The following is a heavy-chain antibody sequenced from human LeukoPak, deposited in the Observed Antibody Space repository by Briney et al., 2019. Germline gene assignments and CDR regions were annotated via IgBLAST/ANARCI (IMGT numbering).Heavy chain of an antibody. J-gene: IGHJ4*02. Sequence: PGGSLRLSCAASGFTLSNYGMHWVRQAPGKGLEWVAVKSYDGNSEYYADSVKGRFTVSRDNAKNSLYLQMNSLRVEDTAVYYCAARSSGNPYFWGQGTLVTVSS. D-gene: IGHD1-26*01. CDR1: GFTLSNYG. CDR3: AARSSGNPYF. CDR2: KSYDGNSE. V-gene: IGHV3-30*03.